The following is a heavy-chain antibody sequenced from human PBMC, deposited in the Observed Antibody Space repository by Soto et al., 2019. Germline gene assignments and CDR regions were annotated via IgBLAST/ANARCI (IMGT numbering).Heavy chain of an antibody. CDR2: IYSGGST. Sequence: GGSLRLSCAASGFTVSSNYMSWVRQAPGKGLEWVSVIYSGGSTYYADSVKGRFTISRDNSKNTLYLQMNSLRAEDTAVYYCARRLVAAAGFDYWGQGTLVTVSS. J-gene: IGHJ4*02. CDR3: ARRLVAAAGFDY. D-gene: IGHD6-13*01. CDR1: GFTVSSNY. V-gene: IGHV3-66*04.